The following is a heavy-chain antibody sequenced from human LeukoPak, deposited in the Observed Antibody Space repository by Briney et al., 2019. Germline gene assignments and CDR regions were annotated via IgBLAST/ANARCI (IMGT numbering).Heavy chain of an antibody. D-gene: IGHD2-2*01. Sequence: GGSLRLSCAASGFTFSNYWMHWVRQAPGKGLVWVSRINSDGSTTSYADSVKGRFTISRDNAKNTLYLPMNRLRAEDTAVYYCARDYCSSTSCFPDVWGKGTTVTVSS. V-gene: IGHV3-74*01. CDR3: ARDYCSSTSCFPDV. J-gene: IGHJ6*04. CDR1: GFTFSNYW. CDR2: INSDGSTT.